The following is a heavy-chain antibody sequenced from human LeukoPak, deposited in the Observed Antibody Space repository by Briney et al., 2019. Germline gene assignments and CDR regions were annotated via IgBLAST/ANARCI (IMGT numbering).Heavy chain of an antibody. V-gene: IGHV1-8*01. CDR2: MNPNSGNT. J-gene: IGHJ4*02. CDR3: ARGPKWTGSYYYFDY. D-gene: IGHD1-26*01. CDR1: GYTFPSYD. Sequence: ASGKVSCKTSGYTFPSYDINWVRQATGQGLEWMGWMNPNSGNTGYTQKFQGRVTISRNTSITTAYMNLSSLRSEDTAVYYCARGPKWTGSYYYFDYWGQGTLVTVSS.